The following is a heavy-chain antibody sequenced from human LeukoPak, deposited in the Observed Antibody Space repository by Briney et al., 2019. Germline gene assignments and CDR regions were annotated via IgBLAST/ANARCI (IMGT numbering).Heavy chain of an antibody. V-gene: IGHV4-39*01. CDR2: IYYSGST. J-gene: IGHJ4*02. CDR1: GGSISSSSYY. CDR3: ARREGDSSGYYYAPFDY. Sequence: SETLSLTCTVSGGSISSSSYYWGWIRQPPGKGLEWIGSIYYSGSTYYNPSLKSRVTISVDTSKNQFSLKLSSVTAADTAVYYCARREGDSSGYYYAPFDYWGQGILVTVSS. D-gene: IGHD3-22*01.